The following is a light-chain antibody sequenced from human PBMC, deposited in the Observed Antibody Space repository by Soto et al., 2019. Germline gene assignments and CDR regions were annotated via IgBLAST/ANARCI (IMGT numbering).Light chain of an antibody. J-gene: IGKJ2*01. Sequence: EIVMTQSPATLSVPPGERATLSCRASQGVSTNFAWYKQKPGQAPRLLGYGAFIRAPGFPVRFRGSGSGSEFTLTISSLKSEDGETYYCQQYDKWPYTFGQGTKVDIK. CDR1: QGVSTN. V-gene: IGKV3-15*01. CDR3: QQYDKWPYT. CDR2: GAF.